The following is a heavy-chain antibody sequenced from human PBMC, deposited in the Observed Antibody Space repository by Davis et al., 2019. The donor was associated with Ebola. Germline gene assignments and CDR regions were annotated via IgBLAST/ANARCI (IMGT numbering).Heavy chain of an antibody. CDR3: ARSYRGIQVG. Sequence: GESLKISCTASGFIFSNFAMHWVRQAPGKGLEWVALVSHDASNKFYADSVKGRFTVSRDNSKNTHYLQMNSLRAEDTAVYYCARSYRGIQVGWGQGTLVTVSS. D-gene: IGHD5-18*01. J-gene: IGHJ4*02. CDR1: GFIFSNFA. CDR2: VSHDASNK. V-gene: IGHV3-30*04.